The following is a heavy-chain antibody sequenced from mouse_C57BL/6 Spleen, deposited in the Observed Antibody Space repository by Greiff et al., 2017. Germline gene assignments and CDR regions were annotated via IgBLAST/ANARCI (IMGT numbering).Heavy chain of an antibody. Sequence: QVQLQQPGAELVRPGTSVKLSCKASGYTFTSYWMHWVKQRPGQGLEWIGVIDPSDSYTNYNQKFKGKATLTVDTSSSTAYMQLSSLTSEDSAVYYCARPARNYFDYWGQGTTLTVSS. J-gene: IGHJ2*01. CDR3: ARPARNYFDY. CDR2: IDPSDSYT. V-gene: IGHV1-59*01. D-gene: IGHD1-2*01. CDR1: GYTFTSYW.